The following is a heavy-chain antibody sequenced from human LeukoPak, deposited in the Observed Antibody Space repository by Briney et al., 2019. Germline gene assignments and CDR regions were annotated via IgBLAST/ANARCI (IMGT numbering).Heavy chain of an antibody. CDR3: ARDKGLWFGELFLNWFDP. D-gene: IGHD3-10*01. CDR1: SASITSYY. J-gene: IGHJ5*02. Sequence: SENLSLTCTVSSASITSYYWSWIRHSPGKGMVWIGYSYNTGRVNYNPSLRSRVTISVDTSKSQFSLKLRSVSAAATAVYYCARDKGLWFGELFLNWFDPWGEGSLVTVSS. CDR2: SYNTGRV. V-gene: IGHV4-59*01.